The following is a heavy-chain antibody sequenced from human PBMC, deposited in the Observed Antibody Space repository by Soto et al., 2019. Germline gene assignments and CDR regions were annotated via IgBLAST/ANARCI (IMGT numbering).Heavy chain of an antibody. D-gene: IGHD3-22*01. J-gene: IGHJ1*01. CDR3: ARYGYRGWGHCDRSGCPSQYFQH. V-gene: IGHV1-18*01. Sequence: ASVKVSCRASGYTFNYYTSTGVRQAPGRGLEWMGWISVHNGNTNYAQKFQGRVAMTADTSTNTAYMELRSLRSDDTAFYYCARYGYRGWGHCDRSGCPSQYFQHCGQRTPVTVCS. CDR2: ISVHNGNT. CDR1: GYTFNYYT.